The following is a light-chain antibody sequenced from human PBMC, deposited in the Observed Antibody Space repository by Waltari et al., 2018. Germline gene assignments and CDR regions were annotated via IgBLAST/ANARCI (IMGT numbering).Light chain of an antibody. V-gene: IGKV1-5*03. CDR2: KTS. Sequence: DIQMTQAPSTLSASVGDRVTITCRASGFIGDLLAWYQQKPGKAPKVLIYKTSDLESGVPSRFSGSGSGTEFTLSISSLQPDDFATYYCQHYESYPVTFGQGTKLEIK. CDR3: QHYESYPVT. CDR1: GFIGDL. J-gene: IGKJ2*01.